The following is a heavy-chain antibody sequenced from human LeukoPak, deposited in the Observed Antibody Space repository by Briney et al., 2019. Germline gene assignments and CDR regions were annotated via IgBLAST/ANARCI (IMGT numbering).Heavy chain of an antibody. Sequence: ASVKVSCKASGYTFTGYYMHWVRQAPGQGLEWMGWINPNSGGTNYAQKFQGRVTMTRDTSISTAYMELSRLRSDDTAVYYCARDSPTFDYGDYPFYYYYGMDVWGQGTTVTVSS. CDR1: GYTFTGYY. CDR2: INPNSGGT. V-gene: IGHV1-2*02. J-gene: IGHJ6*02. CDR3: ARDSPTFDYGDYPFYYYYGMDV. D-gene: IGHD4-17*01.